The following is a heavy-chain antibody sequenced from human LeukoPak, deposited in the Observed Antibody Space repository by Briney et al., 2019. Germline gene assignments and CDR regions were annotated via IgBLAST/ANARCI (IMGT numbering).Heavy chain of an antibody. J-gene: IGHJ5*02. D-gene: IGHD3-10*02. CDR1: GYTFTSYY. Sequence: GASVKVSCKASGYTFTSYYMHWVRQAPGQGLEWMGIINPSGGSTSYAQKFQGRVTMTRDTSTSTVYMELSSLRPEDTAVYYCARSPDRMYGGQHNWFDPWGQGTLVTVSS. V-gene: IGHV1-46*01. CDR3: ARSPDRMYGGQHNWFDP. CDR2: INPSGGST.